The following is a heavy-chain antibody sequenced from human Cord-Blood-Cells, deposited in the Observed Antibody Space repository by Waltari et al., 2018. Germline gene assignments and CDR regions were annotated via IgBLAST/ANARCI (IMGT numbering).Heavy chain of an antibody. CDR2: INRDGSST. D-gene: IGHD2-2*01. CDR1: GFTFSSYW. Sequence: EVQLVESGGGLVQPGGSLRLSCAASGFTFSSYWMHWVRQAPGKGLVWVSRINRDGSSTSYADSVKGRFTISRDNAKNTLYLQMNSLRAEDTAVYYCAREGDYCSSTSCYDWFDPWGQGTLVTVSS. V-gene: IGHV3-74*01. J-gene: IGHJ5*02. CDR3: AREGDYCSSTSCYDWFDP.